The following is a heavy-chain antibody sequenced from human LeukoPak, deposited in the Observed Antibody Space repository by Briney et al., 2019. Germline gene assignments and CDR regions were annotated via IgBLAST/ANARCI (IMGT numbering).Heavy chain of an antibody. CDR3: AKGSKTSRPYYFDY. CDR2: IYGNGGES. V-gene: IGHV3-23*01. J-gene: IGHJ4*02. Sequence: GGSLRLSCAASGFTFSIYSMSWVRQAPGKGLEWVSGIYGNGGESFYADSVKGRFTISRDNSKNILFLHLDSLRVEDTALYYCAKGSKTSRPYYFDYWGQGALVTVSS. CDR1: GFTFSIYS.